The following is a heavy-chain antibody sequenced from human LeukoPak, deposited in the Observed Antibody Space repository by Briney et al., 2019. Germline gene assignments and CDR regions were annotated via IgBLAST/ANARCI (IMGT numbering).Heavy chain of an antibody. CDR3: AKDRGWYDY. D-gene: IGHD6-19*01. CDR2: ISGDGGST. J-gene: IGHJ4*02. Sequence: GGSLRLSCAASGFTFDDYAMHWVRQAPAKGLEWVSLISGDGGSTYYADSVKGRFTISRDNSKSSLYLQMNSQRTEDTALYHCAKDRGWYDYWGQGTLVTVSS. V-gene: IGHV3-43*02. CDR1: GFTFDDYA.